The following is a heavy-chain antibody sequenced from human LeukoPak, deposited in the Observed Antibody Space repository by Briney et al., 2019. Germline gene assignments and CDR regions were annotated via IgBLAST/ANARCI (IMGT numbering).Heavy chain of an antibody. CDR2: IRYDGSNK. CDR1: RFTFSSYG. V-gene: IGHV3-30*02. CDR3: AKEAGYELPKYYYYYMDV. J-gene: IGHJ6*03. D-gene: IGHD2-15*01. Sequence: GGSLRLSCAASRFTFSSYGMHWVRQAPGKGLEWVAFIRYDGSNKYYADSVKGRFTISRDNSKKTLYLQMNSLRAEDTAVYYCAKEAGYELPKYYYYYMDVWGKGTTVTVSS.